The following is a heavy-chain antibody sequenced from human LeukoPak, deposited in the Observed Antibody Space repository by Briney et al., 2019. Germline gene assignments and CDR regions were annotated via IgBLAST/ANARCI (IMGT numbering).Heavy chain of an antibody. V-gene: IGHV4-30-2*01. Sequence: SETLSLTCTVSGGSISSGGYYWSWIRQHPGKGLEWIGYIYHSGSTYYNPSLKSRVTISVDRSKNQFSLKLSSVTAADTAVYYCATTQWGHFDYWGQGTLVTVSS. J-gene: IGHJ4*02. CDR3: ATTQWGHFDY. D-gene: IGHD3-16*01. CDR1: GGSISSGGYY. CDR2: IYHSGST.